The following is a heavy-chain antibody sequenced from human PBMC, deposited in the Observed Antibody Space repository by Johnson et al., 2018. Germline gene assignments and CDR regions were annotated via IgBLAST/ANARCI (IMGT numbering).Heavy chain of an antibody. D-gene: IGHD5-24*01. V-gene: IGHV3-73*01. CDR3: TRHQNVPDGYKPLGAFDI. Sequence: VQLVQSGGGLVQPVGSLKLSCAASGFTFSGSAMHWVRQASGKGLEWVGRIRSKANSYATAYAASVKGRFTISRDDSKNTAYLQMNRLKTEDTAVDYCTRHQNVPDGYKPLGAFDIWGQGTMVTVSS. CDR1: GFTFSGSA. CDR2: IRSKANSYAT. J-gene: IGHJ3*02.